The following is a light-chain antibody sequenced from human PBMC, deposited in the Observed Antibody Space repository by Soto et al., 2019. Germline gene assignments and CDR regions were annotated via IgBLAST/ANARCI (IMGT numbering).Light chain of an antibody. Sequence: QLVLTQPPSTSGTPGQSVTISCSGSTSNIGSNTVNWYQHLTGTAPKLLIHSDNQRPSGVPDRFSGSKSGASASLAISGLQSEDEADYYCSTWDDSLNSWVFGGGTKVTVL. CDR3: STWDDSLNSWV. CDR1: TSNIGSNT. CDR2: SDN. J-gene: IGLJ3*02. V-gene: IGLV1-44*01.